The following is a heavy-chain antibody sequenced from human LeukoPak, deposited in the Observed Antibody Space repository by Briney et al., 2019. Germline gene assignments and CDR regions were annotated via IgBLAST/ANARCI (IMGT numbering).Heavy chain of an antibody. CDR1: GTSISNSNYY. V-gene: IGHV4-61*01. J-gene: IGHJ4*02. CDR2: IYYSGST. D-gene: IGHD2-2*01. Sequence: PSETLSLTCTVSGTSISNSNYYWGWIRQPPGKGLEWIGYIYYSGSTNYNPSLKSRVTISVDTSKNQFSLKLSSVTAADTAVYYCAREGYCSSTSCYGVDYWGQGTLVTVSS. CDR3: AREGYCSSTSCYGVDY.